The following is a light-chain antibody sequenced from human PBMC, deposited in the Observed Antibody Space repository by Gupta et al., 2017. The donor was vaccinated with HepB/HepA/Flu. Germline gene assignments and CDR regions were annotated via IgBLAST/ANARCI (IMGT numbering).Light chain of an antibody. J-gene: IGLJ2*01. Sequence: QSVLPQPPSASGTPGQGVTISCSGSSSNIGSNTVNWYQQLPGTAPKLLIYSNNQRPAGVPDRFSGSKSGTSASLAISVLQSEDEADYYCAAWDDSLNVVFGGGAKLTVL. CDR2: SNN. CDR1: SSNIGSNT. V-gene: IGLV1-44*01. CDR3: AAWDDSLNVV.